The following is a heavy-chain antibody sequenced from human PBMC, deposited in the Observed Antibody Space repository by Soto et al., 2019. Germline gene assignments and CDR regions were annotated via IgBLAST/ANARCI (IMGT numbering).Heavy chain of an antibody. CDR1: GGSLSTNP. D-gene: IGHD2-15*01. CDR3: ARRDIGGFFRFFDS. Sequence: QVQLVQSGTEVKKAGSSVKVSCKTSGGSLSTNPISWVRQAPGQGLEWMGGTGSGTGPGNHAQKFQGRLTVTAYKSTGTVYMELTNLSSEDTAVYYCARRDIGGFFRFFDSLGQGTLVTVSS. CDR2: TGSGTGPG. V-gene: IGHV1-69*06. J-gene: IGHJ4*02.